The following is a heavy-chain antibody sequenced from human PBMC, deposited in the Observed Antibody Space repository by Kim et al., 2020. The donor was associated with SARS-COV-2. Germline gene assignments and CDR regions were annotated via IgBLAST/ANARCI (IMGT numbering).Heavy chain of an antibody. CDR3: ARVKGRYCGGDCYFAFEI. CDR2: IYYAGDT. CDR1: GGSVSDPTYY. V-gene: IGHV4-39*07. J-gene: IGHJ3*02. D-gene: IGHD2-21*02. Sequence: SETPSLTCAVSGGSVSDPTYYWGWIRQPPGKGLEWIGSIYYAGDTFYNPSLKSRVTISVDMSKNQFSLKLSSVTAADTAVYYCARVKGRYCGGDCYFAFEIWGQGTMATVSS.